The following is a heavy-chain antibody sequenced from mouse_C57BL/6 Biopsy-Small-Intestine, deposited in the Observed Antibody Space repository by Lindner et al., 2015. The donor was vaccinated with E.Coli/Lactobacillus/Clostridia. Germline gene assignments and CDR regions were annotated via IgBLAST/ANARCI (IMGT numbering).Heavy chain of an antibody. CDR1: GFTFSDYG. D-gene: IGHD2-1*01. V-gene: IGHV5-17*01. J-gene: IGHJ4*01. Sequence: VQLQESGGGLVKPGGSLKLSCAAPGFTFSDYGMHWVRQAPEKGLEWVAYISSGSSTIYYADTVKGRFTISRDNAKNTLFLQMTSLRSEDTAMYYCANYGNYYAMDYWGQGTSVTVSS. CDR2: ISSGSSTI. CDR3: ANYGNYYAMDY.